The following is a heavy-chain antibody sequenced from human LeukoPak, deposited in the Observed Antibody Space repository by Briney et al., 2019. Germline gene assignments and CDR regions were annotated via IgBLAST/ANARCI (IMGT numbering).Heavy chain of an antibody. Sequence: ASVKLSCEASGGTFSSYSISWVRQAPGQGLEWMGGIIPIFGIANYAQKYQGRVTITADQSTSTACMQLSRLRSEDTAVYYCAESPLGATSVNFDYWGQGTLVTVSS. CDR1: GGTFSSYS. J-gene: IGHJ4*02. V-gene: IGHV1-69*10. CDR2: IIPIFGIA. D-gene: IGHD1-26*01. CDR3: AESPLGATSVNFDY.